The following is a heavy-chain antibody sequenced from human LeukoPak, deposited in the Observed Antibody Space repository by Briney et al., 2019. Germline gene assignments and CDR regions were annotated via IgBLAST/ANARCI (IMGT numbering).Heavy chain of an antibody. V-gene: IGHV3-30*18. D-gene: IGHD2-2*03. Sequence: GRSLRLSCAASGFTFSHYGMHWVRQAPGKGLEWVAFISNDGNNKYYADSVKGRFTESRDNSKNTLYLQMNSLRAEDTAVYYCAKDGYCSTTSCYPNHFDSWGQGTLVTVSS. CDR1: GFTFSHYG. CDR3: AKDGYCSTTSCYPNHFDS. CDR2: ISNDGNNK. J-gene: IGHJ4*02.